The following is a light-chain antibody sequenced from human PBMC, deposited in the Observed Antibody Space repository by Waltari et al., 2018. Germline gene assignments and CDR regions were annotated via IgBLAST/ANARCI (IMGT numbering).Light chain of an antibody. Sequence: DIQMTQSPSSVSASVGDRVTITCRASQGISTWLAWYQQKPGKAPNLLIYTTSSLHSGVPSRFSGSGSGTAFTLTISSLQPEDVATYYCQQTNSFPYTFGQGTKVEIK. CDR2: TTS. V-gene: IGKV1-12*01. J-gene: IGKJ2*01. CDR1: QGISTW. CDR3: QQTNSFPYT.